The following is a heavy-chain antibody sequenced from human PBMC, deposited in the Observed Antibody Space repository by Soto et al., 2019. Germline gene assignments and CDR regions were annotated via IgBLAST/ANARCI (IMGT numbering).Heavy chain of an antibody. V-gene: IGHV4-4*02. J-gene: IGHJ4*02. Sequence: QVQLQESGPGLVRPSGTLSLTCAVSGGSISSDNWWGWVRQPPGKGLEWIGEIYHTGITNYNPSLKSRVILSVDKSMNQFSLRLTSVTAADTAVFYCARFGSPSLLLGELAPYYFDYWGQGILVTVSS. D-gene: IGHD3-16*01. CDR1: GGSISSDNW. CDR3: ARFGSPSLLLGELAPYYFDY. CDR2: IYHTGIT.